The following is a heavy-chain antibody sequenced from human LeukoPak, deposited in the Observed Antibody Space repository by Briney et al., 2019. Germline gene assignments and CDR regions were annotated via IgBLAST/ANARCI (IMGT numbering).Heavy chain of an antibody. J-gene: IGHJ5*02. CDR3: ARHPYQLLWLSWFDP. D-gene: IGHD2-2*01. CDR1: GGSISSSSYY. Sequence: PSETLSLTCTVSGGSISSSSYYWGWIRQPPGKGLEWIGSIYYSGSTCYSPSLKSRVTVSVDTSKKQFSLKLRSVTAADTAVYYCARHPYQLLWLSWFDPWGQGTLVTVSS. CDR2: IYYSGST. V-gene: IGHV4-39*01.